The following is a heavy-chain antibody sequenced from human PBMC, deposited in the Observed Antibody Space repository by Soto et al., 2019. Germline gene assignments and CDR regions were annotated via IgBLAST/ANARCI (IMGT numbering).Heavy chain of an antibody. CDR1: GGSISSSSYY. V-gene: IGHV4-39*01. CDR2: LYYSGSS. J-gene: IGHJ4*02. D-gene: IGHD3-3*01. CDR3: ARGDYDVLSGYLSPGDF. Sequence: SETLSLTCTVSGGSISSSSYYWGWIRQPPGKGLECIGYLYYSGSSYYNPSLKSRITISVDRSKNQFSLKVSSVTAADTAAYYCARGDYDVLSGYLSPGDFWGQGTLVTVSS.